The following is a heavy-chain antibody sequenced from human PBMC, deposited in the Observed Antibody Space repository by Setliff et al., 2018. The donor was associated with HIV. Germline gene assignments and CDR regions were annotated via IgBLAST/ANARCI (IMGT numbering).Heavy chain of an antibody. J-gene: IGHJ4*02. CDR3: ARGPPFAY. CDR2: IAYSGTTMYT. V-gene: IGHV4-61*01. Sequence: PSETLSLTCSVSGGSVSSVNYYWSWIRQTPGKGLEWIADIAYSGTTMYTNYNPSLESRVIISEDTSRDQFFLKLTSVTADDTGIYYCARGPPFAYWGQGLLVTVSS. CDR1: GGSVSSVNYY.